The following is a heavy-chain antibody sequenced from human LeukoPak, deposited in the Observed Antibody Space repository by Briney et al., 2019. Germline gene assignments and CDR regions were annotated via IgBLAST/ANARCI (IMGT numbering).Heavy chain of an antibody. CDR1: GFTFSSYG. D-gene: IGHD1-26*01. Sequence: QPGGSLRLSCAASGFTFSSYGMHWVRQAPGKGLEWVAFIRYDGSNKYYADSVKGRFTISRDNAKNSLFLQMNNLSPDDTAVYFCARDPYSGNYGNYYYYYMDVWGKGTTVTISS. CDR2: IRYDGSNK. CDR3: ARDPYSGNYGNYYYYYMDV. J-gene: IGHJ6*03. V-gene: IGHV3-30*02.